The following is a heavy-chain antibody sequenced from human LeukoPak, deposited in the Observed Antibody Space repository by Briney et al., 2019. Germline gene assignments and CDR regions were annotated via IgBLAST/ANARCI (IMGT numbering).Heavy chain of an antibody. CDR1: GGTFSSYA. D-gene: IGHD3-10*01. J-gene: IGHJ4*02. V-gene: IGHV1-69*04. Sequence: GASVKVSCKASGGTFSSYAISWVRQAPGQGLEWMGRIIPILGIANYAQKFQGRVTITADKSTSTAYMELSSLRSEDTAVYYCARGGVGFGFGNLDYWGQGTLVTVSS. CDR2: IIPILGIA. CDR3: ARGGVGFGFGNLDY.